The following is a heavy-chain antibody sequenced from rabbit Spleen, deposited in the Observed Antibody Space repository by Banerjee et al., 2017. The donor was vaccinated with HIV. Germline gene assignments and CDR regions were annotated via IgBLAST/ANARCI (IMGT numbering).Heavy chain of an antibody. CDR2: IYTGSGST. D-gene: IGHD6-1*01. CDR3: ARGANNYGWDYLSRLDL. J-gene: IGHJ3*01. V-gene: IGHV1S45*01. Sequence: QEQLEESGGDLVKPEGSLTLTCKASGFSFSSGYDMCWVRQAPGKGLEWIACIYTGSGSTYYASWAKGRFTISKTSTTVTLQMTSLTAADTATYFCARGANNYGWDYLSRLDLWGPGTLVTVS. CDR1: GFSFSSGYD.